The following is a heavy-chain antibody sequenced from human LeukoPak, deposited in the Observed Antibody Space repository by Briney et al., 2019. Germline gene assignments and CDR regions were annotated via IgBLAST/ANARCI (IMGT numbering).Heavy chain of an antibody. V-gene: IGHV4-39*07. CDR2: IYYSGST. CDR1: GGSISSNTYY. D-gene: IGHD2-21*02. J-gene: IGHJ4*02. CDR3: ARGELAYCGGDCYRPFDY. Sequence: SETLSLTCSVSGGSISSNTYYWGWIRQPPGKGLEWIGSIYYSGSTYYNPSLKSRVTISRDTSKNQFSLKLSSVTAADTAVYYCARGELAYCGGDCYRPFDYWGQGTLVTVSS.